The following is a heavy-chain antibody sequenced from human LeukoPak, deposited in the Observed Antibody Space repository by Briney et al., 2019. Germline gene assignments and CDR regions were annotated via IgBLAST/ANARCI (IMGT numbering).Heavy chain of an antibody. Sequence: PGGSLRLSCAASGFTFSSYSMNWVRQAPGKGLEWVSSISSSSSYIYYADSVKGRFTISRDTSRHTLYLQMNSLRIEDTAVYYCAKVAGTTSFYYYMDVWGIGTTVTVSS. D-gene: IGHD1-7*01. J-gene: IGHJ6*03. V-gene: IGHV3-21*01. CDR2: ISSSSSYI. CDR1: GFTFSSYS. CDR3: AKVAGTTSFYYYMDV.